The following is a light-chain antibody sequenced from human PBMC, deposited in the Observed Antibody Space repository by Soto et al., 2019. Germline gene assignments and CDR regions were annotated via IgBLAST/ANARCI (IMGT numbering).Light chain of an antibody. CDR1: SSDVGGYNY. V-gene: IGLV2-8*01. Sequence: QSVLTQPPSASGSPGQSVTISCTGTSSDVGGYNYVSWYQQHPDKAPKLVIYEVTQRPSGVPDRFSGSKSGNTASLTVSGLQAEDEADYYCSSYAGLNTLLFGGGTQLTVL. CDR3: SSYAGLNTLL. J-gene: IGLJ7*01. CDR2: EVT.